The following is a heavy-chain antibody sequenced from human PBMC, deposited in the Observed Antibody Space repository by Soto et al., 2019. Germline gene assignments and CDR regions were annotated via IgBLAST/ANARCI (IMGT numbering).Heavy chain of an antibody. Sequence: TSEILSLTCTVSGGSINNYYWSWIRQPPGKGLEWIGYIYYSGSTNYNPSLKSRVTISVDTSKNQFSLKLSSVTAADTAVYYCARSDLVATHRIDYWGQGTLVTVSS. J-gene: IGHJ4*02. V-gene: IGHV4-59*01. D-gene: IGHD5-12*01. CDR1: GGSINNYY. CDR2: IYYSGST. CDR3: ARSDLVATHRIDY.